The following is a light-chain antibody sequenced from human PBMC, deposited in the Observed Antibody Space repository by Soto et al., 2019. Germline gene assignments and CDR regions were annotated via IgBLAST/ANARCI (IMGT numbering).Light chain of an antibody. CDR2: AAS. CDR1: QTIGNY. J-gene: IGKJ4*01. V-gene: IGKV1-9*01. CDR3: QQLNSYPLT. Sequence: DIQMTQAPSSLPASVGDRVSITCRASQTIGNYLNWYQQRPGKAPNLLISAASTLQSGVPSRFSGSGTGTEFTLTISSLQPEDFATYYCQQLNSYPLTFGGGTKVDIK.